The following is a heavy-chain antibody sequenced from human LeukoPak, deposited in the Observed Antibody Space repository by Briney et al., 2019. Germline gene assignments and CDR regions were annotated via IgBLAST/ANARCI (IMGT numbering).Heavy chain of an antibody. D-gene: IGHD6-19*01. V-gene: IGHV4-38-2*02. CDR3: AREAVGFDP. CDR2: IYHSGST. CDR1: GYSISSGYY. Sequence: SETLSLTCTVSGYSISSGYYWGWIRQPPGKGLEWIGSIYHSGSTYYNPSLKSRVTISVDTSKNQFSLKLSSVTAADTAVYYVAREAVGFDPWGQGTLVTVSS. J-gene: IGHJ5*02.